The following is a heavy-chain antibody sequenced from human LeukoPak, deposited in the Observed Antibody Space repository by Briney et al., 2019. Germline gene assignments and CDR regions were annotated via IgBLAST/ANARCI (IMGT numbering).Heavy chain of an antibody. CDR2: IYENGGTT. Sequence: GGSLRLSCVGSGFTFRSHAMSWVRQAPEKGLEFVSGIYENGGTTYYADSVKGRFTISRDNSKNTLYLQMNSLRAEDTAVYYCARSLYYYDSSGYFREAKNYYYYGMDVWGQGTTVTVSS. D-gene: IGHD3-22*01. CDR3: ARSLYYYDSSGYFREAKNYYYYGMDV. J-gene: IGHJ6*02. V-gene: IGHV3-23*01. CDR1: GFTFRSHA.